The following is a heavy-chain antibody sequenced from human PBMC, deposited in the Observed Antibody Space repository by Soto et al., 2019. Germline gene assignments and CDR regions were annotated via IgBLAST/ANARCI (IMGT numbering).Heavy chain of an antibody. D-gene: IGHD3-3*01. J-gene: IGHJ5*02. CDR2: IYYSGST. CDR3: ARWWSGSRQGFDP. V-gene: IGHV4-31*03. Sequence: SETRSLTCTVSGGSISSGDYYWSWIRQHPGKGLEWIGYIYYSGSTYYNPSLKSRVTISVDTSKNQFSLKLSSVTAADTAVYYCARWWSGSRQGFDPWGQGTLVTVSS. CDR1: GGSISSGDYY.